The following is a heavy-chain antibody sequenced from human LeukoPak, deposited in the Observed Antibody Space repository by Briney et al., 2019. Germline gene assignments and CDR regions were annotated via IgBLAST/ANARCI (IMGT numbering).Heavy chain of an antibody. CDR2: IYYSGRT. CDR3: ARDRYDSYPMDV. V-gene: IGHV4-31*03. CDR1: GGSISSGDYY. D-gene: IGHD3-3*01. Sequence: PSETLSLTCNVSGGSISSGDYYWSWIRQHPGKGLEWIGYIYYSGRTYYNPSLKSRVTISVDTPKNQFSLKLNSVTAADTAVYYCARDRYDSYPMDVWGQGTTVTVSS. J-gene: IGHJ6*02.